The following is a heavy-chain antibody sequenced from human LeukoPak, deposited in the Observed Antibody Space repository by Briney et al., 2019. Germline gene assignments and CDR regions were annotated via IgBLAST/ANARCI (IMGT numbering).Heavy chain of an antibody. J-gene: IGHJ4*02. CDR1: TDSFSSHY. D-gene: IGHD3-10*02. CDR3: AGVPFVRRILEKYYFDS. CDR2: IYISGST. Sequence: SETLSLTCAVSTDSFSSHYWTWIRQPAGKGLEWIGRIYISGSTNYNPSLMSRLSMSLDTSKNQISLKLTSVTAADTAVYYCAGVPFVRRILEKYYFDSWGQGTLVTVSS. V-gene: IGHV4-4*07.